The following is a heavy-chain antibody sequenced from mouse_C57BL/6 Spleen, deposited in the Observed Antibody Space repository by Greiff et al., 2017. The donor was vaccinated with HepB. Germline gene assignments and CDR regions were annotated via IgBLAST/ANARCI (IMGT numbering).Heavy chain of an antibody. CDR2: IYPRSGNT. CDR3: ARGTTVVAVDY. V-gene: IGHV1-81*01. CDR1: GYTFTSYG. J-gene: IGHJ2*01. D-gene: IGHD1-1*01. Sequence: VQLQQSGAELARPGASVKLSCKASGYTFTSYGISWVKQRTGQGLEWIGEIYPRSGNTYYNEKFKGKATLTADKSSSTAYMELRSLTSEVAAVYFCARGTTVVAVDYWSQGTTLTVSS.